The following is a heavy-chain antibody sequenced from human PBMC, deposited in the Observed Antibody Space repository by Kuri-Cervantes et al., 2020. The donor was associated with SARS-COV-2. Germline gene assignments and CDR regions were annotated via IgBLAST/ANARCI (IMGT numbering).Heavy chain of an antibody. Sequence: GESLKISCKGSGYSFTSYWIGWVHQMPGKGLEWMGIIYPGDSDTKYSPSFQGQVTMSVDKSTSTAYLQWTSLKASDTAMYYCGRQGGNVYFDFWGQGTLVTVSS. CDR2: IYPGDSDT. D-gene: IGHD4-23*01. CDR3: GRQGGNVYFDF. CDR1: GYSFTSYW. V-gene: IGHV5-51*07. J-gene: IGHJ4*01.